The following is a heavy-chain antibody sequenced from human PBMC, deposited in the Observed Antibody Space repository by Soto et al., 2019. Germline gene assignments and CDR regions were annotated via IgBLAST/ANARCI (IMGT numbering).Heavy chain of an antibody. CDR3: ARFGGYLGRGQRNAFDI. J-gene: IGHJ3*02. CDR1: GYTFTSYY. V-gene: IGHV1-46*01. CDR2: INPSGGST. D-gene: IGHD3-16*01. Sequence: GASVKVSCKASGYTFTSYYMHWVRQAPGQGLEWMGIINPSGGSTSYAQKFQGRVTMTRDTSTSTVYMELSSLRSEDTAVYYCARFGGYLGRGQRNAFDIWGQGTMVTVSS.